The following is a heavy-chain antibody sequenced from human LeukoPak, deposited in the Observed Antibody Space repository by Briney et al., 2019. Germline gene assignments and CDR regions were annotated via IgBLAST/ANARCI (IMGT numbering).Heavy chain of an antibody. CDR1: GFTFSSYW. Sequence: GGSLRLSCAASGFTFSSYWMNWVRQAPGKGLEWVANIKQDGSEKYYVDPVKGRFTISRDNAKNSLYLQMNSLRAEDTAVYYCARDCPCYGGNSLVQAFDIWGQGTMATVSS. V-gene: IGHV3-7*01. J-gene: IGHJ3*02. CDR3: ARDCPCYGGNSLVQAFDI. D-gene: IGHD4-23*01. CDR2: IKQDGSEK.